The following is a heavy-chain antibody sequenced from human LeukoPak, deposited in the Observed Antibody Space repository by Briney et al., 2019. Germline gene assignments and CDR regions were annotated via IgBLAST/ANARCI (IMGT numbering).Heavy chain of an antibody. CDR3: ARGPVYGSGGRLDY. CDR1: GFTFSSYS. J-gene: IGHJ4*02. D-gene: IGHD3-10*01. CDR2: ISSSSSTI. Sequence: GGSLRLSCAASGFTFSSYSMNWVRQAPGKGLEWVSYISSSSSTIYYADSVKGRFTISRDNAKNSLYLQMNSLRAEDTAVYYCARGPVYGSGGRLDYWGQGTLVTVSS. V-gene: IGHV3-48*04.